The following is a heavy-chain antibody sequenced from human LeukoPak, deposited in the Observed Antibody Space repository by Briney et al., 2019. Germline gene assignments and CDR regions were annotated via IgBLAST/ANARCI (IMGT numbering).Heavy chain of an antibody. J-gene: IGHJ4*02. CDR1: GFTFSTNS. V-gene: IGHV3-64*04. Sequence: GGSLRLSCSASGFTFSTNSMHWVRQAPGKGLEFVSAITSNGGSTYYADSVKGRFTISRDNSKNTLYLQMNSLRAEDTALYYCARTQVGATTGRFDYWGQGTLVTVSS. D-gene: IGHD1-26*01. CDR2: ITSNGGST. CDR3: ARTQVGATTGRFDY.